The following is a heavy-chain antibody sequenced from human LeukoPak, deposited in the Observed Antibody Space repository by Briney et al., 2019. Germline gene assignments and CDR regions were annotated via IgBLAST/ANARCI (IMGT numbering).Heavy chain of an antibody. J-gene: IGHJ5*02. Sequence: SETLSLTCAVYGGSFSGYYWSWIRQPPGKGLEWIGEINHSGSTNYNPSLKSRVTISVDTSKNQFSLKLSSVTAADTAVYYCARGQTRVTTLWFDPWGQGTLVTVSS. V-gene: IGHV4-34*01. D-gene: IGHD4-17*01. CDR1: GGSFSGYY. CDR3: ARGQTRVTTLWFDP. CDR2: INHSGST.